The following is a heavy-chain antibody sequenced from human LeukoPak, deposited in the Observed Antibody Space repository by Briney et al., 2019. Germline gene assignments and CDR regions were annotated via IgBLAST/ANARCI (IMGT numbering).Heavy chain of an antibody. D-gene: IGHD3-10*01. Sequence: GASVKVSCKASGYTFTSYGISWVRKAPGQGLEWMGWISAYNGNTNYAQKLQGRVTMTTDTSTSTAYMELRSLRSDDTAVYYCARDENYYGSGSYYWFDPWGQGTLVTVSS. J-gene: IGHJ5*02. CDR2: ISAYNGNT. V-gene: IGHV1-18*01. CDR1: GYTFTSYG. CDR3: ARDENYYGSGSYYWFDP.